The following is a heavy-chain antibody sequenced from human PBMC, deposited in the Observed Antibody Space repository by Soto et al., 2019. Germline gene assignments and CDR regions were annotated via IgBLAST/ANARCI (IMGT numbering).Heavy chain of an antibody. V-gene: IGHV4-39*01. CDR3: ARLLRHNHYGMDV. CDR2: IYYSGST. D-gene: IGHD2-2*01. Sequence: QLQLQESGPGLVKPSETLSLTCTVSGGSISSSSYYWGWIRQPPGKGLEWIGSIYYSGSTYYNPPLKSRRTISVDTSKNPFSLKLSPVTAADAAVYYGARLLRHNHYGMDVWGQGTTVTVSS. J-gene: IGHJ6*02. CDR1: GGSISSSSYY.